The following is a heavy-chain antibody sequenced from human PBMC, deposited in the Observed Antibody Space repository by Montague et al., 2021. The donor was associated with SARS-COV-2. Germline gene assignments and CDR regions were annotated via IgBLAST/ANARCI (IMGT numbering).Heavy chain of an antibody. CDR2: IAHSGGT. J-gene: IGHJ3*02. D-gene: IGHD3-10*01. CDR1: GFTFNNYA. Sequence: SLRLSCAASGFTFNNYAMRWVRQVPGKGLEWVATIAHSGGTFYADSVGGRFTISRDNSKNTMYLQMNSLRAEDTAVYYCASMVRGVIDAFDIWGQGTMVTVSS. V-gene: IGHV3-23*01. CDR3: ASMVRGVIDAFDI.